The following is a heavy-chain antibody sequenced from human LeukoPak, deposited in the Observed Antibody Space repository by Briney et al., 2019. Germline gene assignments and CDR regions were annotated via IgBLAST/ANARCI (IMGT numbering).Heavy chain of an antibody. CDR1: GFTFSNAW. CDR3: TTAPAAYTFDY. D-gene: IGHD2-2*01. V-gene: IGHV3-15*01. Sequence: NSGGSLRLSCAASGFTFSNAWRSWVRQAPGKGLEWVGRIKSKTDGGTTEYAAPVKGRFTISRDDSKNTLYLQMNSLKTEDTAVYYCTTAPAAYTFDYWGQGTLVTVSS. CDR2: IKSKTDGGTT. J-gene: IGHJ4*02.